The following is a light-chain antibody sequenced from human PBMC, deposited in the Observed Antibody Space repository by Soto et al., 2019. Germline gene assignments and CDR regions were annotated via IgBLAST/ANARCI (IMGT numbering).Light chain of an antibody. V-gene: IGLV2-14*03. CDR3: SSYTSISSVV. Sequence: QSALTQPASVSGSPGQSITISCTGTSSDVGGYNYVSWYQQHPGKAPKVMIFDVSNRPSGVSNRCSGSKSGNTASLTISGLQAEDEADYYCSSYTSISSVVFGGGTKLTVL. J-gene: IGLJ2*01. CDR2: DVS. CDR1: SSDVGGYNY.